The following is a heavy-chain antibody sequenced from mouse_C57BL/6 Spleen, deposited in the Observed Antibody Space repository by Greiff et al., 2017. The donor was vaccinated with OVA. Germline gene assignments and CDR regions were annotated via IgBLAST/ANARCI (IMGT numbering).Heavy chain of an antibody. CDR3: ARSGGEERNYFDY. D-gene: IGHD3-2*02. Sequence: QVQLKQPGAELVRPGSSVKLSCKASGYTFTSYWMHWVKQRPIQGLEWIGNIDPSDSATHYNQKFKDKATLTVDKSSSTAYMQLSSLTSEDSAVYYCARSGGEERNYFDYWGQGTTLTVSS. CDR2: IDPSDSAT. J-gene: IGHJ2*01. V-gene: IGHV1-52*01. CDR1: GYTFTSYW.